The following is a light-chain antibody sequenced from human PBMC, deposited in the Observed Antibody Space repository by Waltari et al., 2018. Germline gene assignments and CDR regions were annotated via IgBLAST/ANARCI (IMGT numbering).Light chain of an antibody. J-gene: IGKJ5*01. Sequence: DVVLTQSPLSLPVTPGEPASISCRSSQSLLHSSGYNYLDWYLQKPGQSPQRLIYLGSSRASGVPDRFTGSGSGTDFTLRITRVEAEDVGLYYCMQALHSITFGQGTRLEIK. CDR2: LGS. V-gene: IGKV2-28*01. CDR1: QSLLHSSGYNY. CDR3: MQALHSIT.